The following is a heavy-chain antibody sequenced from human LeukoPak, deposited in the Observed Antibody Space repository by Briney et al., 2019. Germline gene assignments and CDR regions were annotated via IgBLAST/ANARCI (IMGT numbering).Heavy chain of an antibody. CDR2: IKQDGSEK. V-gene: IGHV3-7*01. CDR1: GFTVSTNY. CDR3: ARAGGYASSWAY. J-gene: IGHJ4*02. Sequence: GGSLRLSCAASGFTVSTNYMSWVRQAPGKGLEWVANIKQDGSEKNYVDSVKGRFTISRDNAKNSLELQMNSLRDEDTAVYYCARAGGYASSWAYWGQGTLVTVSS. D-gene: IGHD5-12*01.